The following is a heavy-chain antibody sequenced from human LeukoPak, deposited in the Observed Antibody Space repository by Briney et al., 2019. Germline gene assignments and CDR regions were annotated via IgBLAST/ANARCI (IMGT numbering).Heavy chain of an antibody. Sequence: GGSLRLSCAASGFSFSNYAMNWLRQAPGRGLEWVSHIYSSDSTIGYADSVKGRFTISRDNAMNSLYLQMNDLRDEDTAVYYCARSAAGTYYWGQGTLVTVSS. V-gene: IGHV3-48*02. CDR3: ARSAAGTYY. D-gene: IGHD1-1*01. J-gene: IGHJ4*02. CDR1: GFSFSNYA. CDR2: IYSSDSTI.